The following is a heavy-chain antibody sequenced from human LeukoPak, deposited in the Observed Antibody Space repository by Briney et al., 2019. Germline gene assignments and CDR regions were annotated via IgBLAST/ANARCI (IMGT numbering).Heavy chain of an antibody. Sequence: SGGSLRLSCAASGFTFSSYSMNWVRQAPGKGLEWVSSISSSSSYIYYADSVKGRFTISRDNAKNSLYLQMNCLRAEDTAVYYCARDLIGVIAIPALDYWGQGTLVTVSS. CDR1: GFTFSSYS. CDR3: ARDLIGVIAIPALDY. V-gene: IGHV3-21*01. J-gene: IGHJ4*02. D-gene: IGHD2-21*01. CDR2: ISSSSSYI.